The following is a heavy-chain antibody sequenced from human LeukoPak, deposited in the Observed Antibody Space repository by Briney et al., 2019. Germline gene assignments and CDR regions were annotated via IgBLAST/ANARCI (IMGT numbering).Heavy chain of an antibody. CDR2: IYPGDSDT. V-gene: IGHV5-51*01. J-gene: IGHJ5*02. Sequence: GESLKISCRGSGYSFTNYWIGWVRQMPGKGLEWMGIIYPGDSDTRYSPSFQGQVTISADTSINTAYLQWSSLRASDTAIYYCTRRGRAPSNWFDPWGQGTLVTVSS. CDR3: TRRGRAPSNWFDP. CDR1: GYSFTNYW. D-gene: IGHD2-8*01.